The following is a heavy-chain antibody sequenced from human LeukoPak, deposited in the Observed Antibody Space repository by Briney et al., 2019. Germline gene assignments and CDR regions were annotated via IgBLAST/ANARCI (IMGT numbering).Heavy chain of an antibody. D-gene: IGHD3-22*01. J-gene: IGHJ4*02. V-gene: IGHV4-34*01. Sequence: SETLSLTCAVYGGFFSGYYWSWIRQPPGKGLEWIGEINHSGSTNYNPSLKSRVTISVDTSKNQFSLKLSSVTAADTAVYYCARGRRITMIVVVMPYFDYWGQGTLVTVSS. CDR2: INHSGST. CDR3: ARGRRITMIVVVMPYFDY. CDR1: GGFFSGYY.